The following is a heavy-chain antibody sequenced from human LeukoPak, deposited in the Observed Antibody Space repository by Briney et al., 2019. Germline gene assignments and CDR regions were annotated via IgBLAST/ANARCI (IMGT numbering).Heavy chain of an antibody. J-gene: IGHJ4*02. CDR3: ARDSAPYTASGFDY. D-gene: IGHD2-2*02. Sequence: PSETLSLTCTVSGYSISSGYYWGWIRQPPGKGLEWIGEINHSGSTNYNPSLKSRVTISVDTSKNQFSLKLSSVTAADTAVYYCARDSAPYTASGFDYWGQGTLVTVSS. CDR1: GYSISSGYY. CDR2: INHSGST. V-gene: IGHV4-38-2*02.